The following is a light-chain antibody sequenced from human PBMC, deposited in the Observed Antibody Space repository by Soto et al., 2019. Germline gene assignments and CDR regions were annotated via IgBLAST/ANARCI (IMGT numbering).Light chain of an antibody. CDR2: DAS. CDR1: QSISAW. CDR3: QQYNSYSPWT. V-gene: IGKV1-5*01. J-gene: IGKJ1*01. Sequence: DIQMTQSPSTLSASVGDRVTMTCRASQSISAWLAWYQQKPGKAPKLLIYDASSLESGVPSRFSGSGSGTEFTLTISSLQPDDFVTYYCQQYNSYSPWTFGQGTKVEIK.